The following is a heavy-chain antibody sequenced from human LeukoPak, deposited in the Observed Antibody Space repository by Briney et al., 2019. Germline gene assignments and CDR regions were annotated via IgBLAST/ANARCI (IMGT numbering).Heavy chain of an antibody. CDR1: GFTFSDSA. D-gene: IGHD5-18*01. CDR3: ARGNGYSYGYLDY. J-gene: IGHJ4*02. V-gene: IGHV3-23*01. Sequence: GGSLRLSCAASGFTFSDSAMTWVRQAPGKGLEWVSLISFSGDSIYYADSVRGRFTISRDNSKDTLYLQMNSLRAEDTAVYYCARGNGYSYGYLDYWGQGTLVTVSS. CDR2: ISFSGDSI.